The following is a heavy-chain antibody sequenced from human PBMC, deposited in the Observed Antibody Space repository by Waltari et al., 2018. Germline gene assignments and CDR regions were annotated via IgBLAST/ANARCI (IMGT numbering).Heavy chain of an antibody. Sequence: QVHLQESGPGLVKPSETLSLTCTVSGGSVSSGGYYWSWIRQPPGKGLEWIGYIYDSGPTNYNSSLKSRVTITVDTSNNQFSLKLSAGTAADTAVYYWARVHLYGDYDLGLPGVFGMDVWGQGTTVTVSS. CDR1: GGSVSSGGYY. CDR3: ARVHLYGDYDLGLPGVFGMDV. V-gene: IGHV4-61*08. D-gene: IGHD4-17*01. CDR2: IYDSGPT. J-gene: IGHJ6*02.